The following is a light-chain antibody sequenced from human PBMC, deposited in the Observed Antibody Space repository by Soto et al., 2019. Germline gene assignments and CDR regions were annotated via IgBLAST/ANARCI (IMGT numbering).Light chain of an antibody. CDR2: LNNDGSH. Sequence: QLVLTQSPSASASLGASVKLTCTLSSGHSSYAIAWHQKQPGKGPRYLMDLNNDGSHTKGDGIPDRFSGSSSGADRYLIISSLQSEDEADYYCSSFAGSNNFPYVFGTGTKVTVL. CDR3: SSFAGSNNFPYV. CDR1: SGHSSYA. J-gene: IGLJ1*01. V-gene: IGLV4-69*01.